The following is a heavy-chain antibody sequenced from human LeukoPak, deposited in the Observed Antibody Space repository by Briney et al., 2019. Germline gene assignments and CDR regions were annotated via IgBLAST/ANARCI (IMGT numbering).Heavy chain of an antibody. CDR2: IYTSGST. CDR1: GGSISSGSYY. Sequence: SQTLSLTCTVSGGSISSGSYYWSWIRQPAGKGLEWIGRIYTSGSTNYNPSLKSRVTISVDTSKNQFSLKLSSVTAADTAVYYCARDHGSGWLDAFDIWGQGTMVTVSS. J-gene: IGHJ3*02. D-gene: IGHD2-15*01. V-gene: IGHV4-61*02. CDR3: ARDHGSGWLDAFDI.